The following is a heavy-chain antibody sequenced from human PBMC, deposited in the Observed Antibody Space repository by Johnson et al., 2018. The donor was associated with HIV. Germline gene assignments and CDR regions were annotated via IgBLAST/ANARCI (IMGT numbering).Heavy chain of an antibody. J-gene: IGHJ3*02. CDR2: IKSKTDGGTT. CDR3: TTARDSYDTRDTRAFDI. CDR1: GFTFNNYG. Sequence: VQLVESGGGVARPGGSLRLSCEASGFTFNNYGMHWVRQAPGKGLEWIGRIKSKTDGGTTDYAAPVKGRFSISRDDSKNTLYLQMNSLKTEDTALYYGTTARDSYDTRDTRAFDIWGQGTMVTVSS. D-gene: IGHD3-22*01. V-gene: IGHV3-15*01.